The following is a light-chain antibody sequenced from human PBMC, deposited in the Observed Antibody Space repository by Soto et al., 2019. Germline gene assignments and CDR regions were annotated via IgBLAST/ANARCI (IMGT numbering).Light chain of an antibody. CDR1: QSVGSY. CDR3: HQRSDWPIT. Sequence: EIVLTQSPATLSLSPGERATLSCRASQSVGSYLAWYQQKRGQAPSLLIYDASNRATGIPARFSGSGSGTDFTLTISSLEPEDFAVYYCHQRSDWPITFGQGTRLEIK. CDR2: DAS. J-gene: IGKJ5*01. V-gene: IGKV3-11*01.